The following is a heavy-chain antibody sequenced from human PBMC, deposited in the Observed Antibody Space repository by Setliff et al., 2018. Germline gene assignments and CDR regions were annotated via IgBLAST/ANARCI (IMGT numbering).Heavy chain of an antibody. CDR1: GGSISSGGYY. J-gene: IGHJ3*02. CDR2: IYYSGNT. V-gene: IGHV4-31*03. Sequence: LSLTCTVSGGSISSGGYYWSWIRQHPGKGLEWIGYIYYSGNTYYNPSLKSRVTISVDTSKNQFSLKLSSVTAADTAVYYCARVALVVVIRNAFDIWGQGTMVTVSS. CDR3: ARVALVVVIRNAFDI. D-gene: IGHD2-21*01.